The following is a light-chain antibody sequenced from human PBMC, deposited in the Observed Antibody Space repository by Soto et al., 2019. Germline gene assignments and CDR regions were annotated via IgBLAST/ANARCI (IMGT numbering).Light chain of an antibody. CDR1: STDVGGYNY. CDR3: NSYKTSSNYV. V-gene: IGLV2-14*01. J-gene: IGLJ1*01. Sequence: QSVLTQPASVSGSPGQSITISCTGTSTDVGGYNYVSWYQHRPGEAPKLMIFEVTKRPSGVSNRFSGSKSGNTASLTISGLQAEDEADYFCNSYKTSSNYVFGSGTKVTVL. CDR2: EVT.